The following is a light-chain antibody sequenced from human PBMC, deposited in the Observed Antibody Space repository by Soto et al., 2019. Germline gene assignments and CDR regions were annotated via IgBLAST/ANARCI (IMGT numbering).Light chain of an antibody. CDR2: GAS. CDR3: QQRSKWLT. CDR1: QSVNSNY. J-gene: IGKJ4*01. V-gene: IGKV3-11*01. Sequence: EIVLTQSPATLSSSPGERATLYFSASQSVNSNYLAWYQQKPGQAPRLLIYGASKRATGFPARFSGSGSGTDFTLTISSLQSEDFAVYYCQQRSKWLTFGGGTKVDIK.